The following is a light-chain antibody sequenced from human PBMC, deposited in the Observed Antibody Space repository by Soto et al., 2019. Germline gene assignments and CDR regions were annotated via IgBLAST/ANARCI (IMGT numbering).Light chain of an antibody. V-gene: IGKV3-11*01. CDR3: QQRTNFMYT. J-gene: IGKJ2*01. CDR1: QSVSSY. CDR2: DAS. Sequence: EIVLTQSPGTLSLSPGQRATLSCRASQSVSSYLAWYQQKPGQAPRLLIYDASNRAPGIPARFSGSGSGTDFTLTISSLEPKDFAVYYCQQRTNFMYTFGQGTKLEIK.